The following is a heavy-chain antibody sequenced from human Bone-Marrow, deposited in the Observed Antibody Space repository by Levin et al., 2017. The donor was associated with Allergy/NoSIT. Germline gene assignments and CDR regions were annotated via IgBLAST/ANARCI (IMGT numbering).Heavy chain of an antibody. D-gene: IGHD1-1*01. CDR2: IYYSGST. J-gene: IGHJ5*02. V-gene: IGHV4-59*01. CDR3: ARDHGPAPTTGTSWFDP. CDR1: GGSISSYY. Sequence: SETLSLTCTVSGGSISSYYWSWIRQPPGKGLEWIGYIYYSGSTNYNPSLKSRVTISVDTSKNQFSLKLSSVTAADTAVYYCARDHGPAPTTGTSWFDPWGQGTLVTVSS.